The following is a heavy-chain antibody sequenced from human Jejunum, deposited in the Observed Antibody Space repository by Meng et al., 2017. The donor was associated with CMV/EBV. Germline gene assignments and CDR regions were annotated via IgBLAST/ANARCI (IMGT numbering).Heavy chain of an antibody. D-gene: IGHD5-18*01. CDR3: ARDTAIDPAMAGAFDY. V-gene: IGHV3-21*01. J-gene: IGHJ4*02. CDR1: FSTYS. Sequence: FSTYSMNWVRQAPGKGLEWVSSITTSGSYIYYANSVKGRFTISRDNAKNSLFLQMDSLRAEDTAVYYCARDTAIDPAMAGAFDYWGQGTLVTVSS. CDR2: ITTSGSYI.